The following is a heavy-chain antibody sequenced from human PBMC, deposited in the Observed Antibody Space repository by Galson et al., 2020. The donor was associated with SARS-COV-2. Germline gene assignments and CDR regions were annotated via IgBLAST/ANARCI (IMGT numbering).Heavy chain of an antibody. D-gene: IGHD3-22*01. Sequence: SQTLSLTCAVSGYSISSGYYWGWIRQPPGKGLEWIGSIYHSGSTYYNPSLKSRVTISVDTSKNQFSLKLSSVTAADTAVYYCARGPLTYYDSSGYYYVRGSWFDPWGQGTLVTVSS. J-gene: IGHJ5*02. CDR3: ARGPLTYYDSSGYYYVRGSWFDP. CDR2: IYHSGST. V-gene: IGHV4-38-2*01. CDR1: GYSISSGYY.